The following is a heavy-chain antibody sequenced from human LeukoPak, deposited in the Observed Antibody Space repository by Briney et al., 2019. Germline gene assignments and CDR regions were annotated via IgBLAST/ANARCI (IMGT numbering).Heavy chain of an antibody. D-gene: IGHD3-22*01. V-gene: IGHV1-2*02. Sequence: GASVKVSCKASGYTFTGYYMHWVRQAPGQGLEWMGWINPNSGGTNYAQKFQGRVTMTRDTPISTAYMELSRLRSDDTAVYYCARDHSSSGYYIWFDPWGQGTLVTVSS. CDR3: ARDHSSSGYYIWFDP. CDR2: INPNSGGT. CDR1: GYTFTGYY. J-gene: IGHJ5*02.